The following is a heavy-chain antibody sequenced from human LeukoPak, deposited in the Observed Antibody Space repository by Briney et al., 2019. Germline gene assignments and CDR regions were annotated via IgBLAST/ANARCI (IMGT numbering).Heavy chain of an antibody. J-gene: IGHJ5*02. V-gene: IGHV3-30*03. CDR3: ARAAGQMTTQNH. D-gene: IGHD4-11*01. CDR2: ISYDGSNK. CDR1: GFTFSSYG. Sequence: GRSLRLSCAAPGFTFSSYGMHWVRQAPGKGLEWVAVISYDGSNKYYADSVKGRFTISRDNSKNTLYLQMNSLRAEDTAVYYCARAAGQMTTQNHWGQGTLVTVSS.